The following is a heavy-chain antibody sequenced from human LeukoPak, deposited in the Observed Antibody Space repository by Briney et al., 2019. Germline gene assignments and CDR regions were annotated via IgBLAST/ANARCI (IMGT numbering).Heavy chain of an antibody. V-gene: IGHV4-4*07. Sequence: SETLSLTCTVSGGSISSYYWSWIRQPAGKGLEWIGRIYTSGSTNYNPSLKSRVTISVDTSKNQFSLKLSSVTAADTAVYYCARNDVGYPLYYFDYWGQGTLVTVSS. D-gene: IGHD5-18*01. CDR2: IYTSGST. CDR3: ARNDVGYPLYYFDY. CDR1: GGSISSYY. J-gene: IGHJ4*02.